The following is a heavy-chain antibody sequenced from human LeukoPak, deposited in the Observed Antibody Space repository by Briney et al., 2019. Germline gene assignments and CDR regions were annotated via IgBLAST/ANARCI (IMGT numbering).Heavy chain of an antibody. J-gene: IGHJ3*02. CDR1: GGSVNNYY. D-gene: IGHD3-3*02. CDR3: ARDRRALGGDAFDI. V-gene: IGHV4-59*02. CDR2: VYHSGST. Sequence: SETLSLTCIVSGGSVNNYYWSWIRQPPGKGLEWIGNVYHSGSTSYNPSLKSRVTISRDTSKNQFSLRLTSVTAADTAVYYCARDRRALGGDAFDIWGQGTMVTVSS.